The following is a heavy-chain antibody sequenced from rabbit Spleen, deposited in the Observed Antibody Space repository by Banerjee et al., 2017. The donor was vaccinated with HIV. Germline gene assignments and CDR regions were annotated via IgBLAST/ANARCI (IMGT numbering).Heavy chain of an antibody. CDR2: IEPVFGIT. CDR1: GFDFSTYY. V-gene: IGHV1S7*01. Sequence: QLKESGGGLVQPGGPLKLSCKASGFDFSTYYMNWVRQAPGKGLEWIGYIEPVFGITYCASWVNGRFTISSHNAQNTLYLQLNSLTAADTATYFCARGYANSSSGLPTYYFNLWGQGTLVTVS. D-gene: IGHD1-1*01. CDR3: ARGYANSSSGLPTYYFNL. J-gene: IGHJ4*01.